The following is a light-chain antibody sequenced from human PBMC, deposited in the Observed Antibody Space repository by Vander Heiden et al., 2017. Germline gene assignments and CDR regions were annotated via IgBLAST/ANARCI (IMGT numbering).Light chain of an antibody. V-gene: IGKV4-1*01. J-gene: IGKJ4*01. Sequence: DIVMTQSPDSRAVSLGERATINCKSSQSILSTSNNTNYLAWYQQKPGQPPKLLIHWASTRESGVPDRFSGSASGTDFTLTITVLHAEDVAVYYCQRDDDIPLAFGGGTRVEIK. CDR1: QSILSTSNNTNY. CDR3: QRDDDIPLA. CDR2: WAS.